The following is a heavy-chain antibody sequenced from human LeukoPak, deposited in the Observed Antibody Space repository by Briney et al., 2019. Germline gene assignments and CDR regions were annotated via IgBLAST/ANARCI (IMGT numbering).Heavy chain of an antibody. CDR1: GFTFSAYA. CDR2: ISSSSDSI. V-gene: IGHV3-48*01. J-gene: IGHJ6*02. CDR3: ARNNGMDV. Sequence: GGSLRLSCAASGFTFSAYAMNWVRQAPGKGLEWVSYISSSSDSIHYVDSVKGRFTISRDNAKNSLFLQMNSLRAEDTALYHCARNNGMDVWGQGTTVIVSS.